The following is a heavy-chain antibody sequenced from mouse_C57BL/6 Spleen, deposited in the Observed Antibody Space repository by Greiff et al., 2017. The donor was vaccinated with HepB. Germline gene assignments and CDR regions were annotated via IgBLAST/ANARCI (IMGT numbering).Heavy chain of an antibody. D-gene: IGHD2-2*01. CDR2: IRSKSNNYAT. CDR3: VRQGGYGAFAY. Sequence: EVKLVESGGGLVQPKGSLKLSCAASGFSFNTYAMNWVRQAPGKGLEWVARIRSKSNNYATYYADSVKDRFTISRDDSESMLYLQMNNLKTEDTAMYYCVRQGGYGAFAYWGQGTLVTVSA. V-gene: IGHV10-1*01. J-gene: IGHJ3*01. CDR1: GFSFNTYA.